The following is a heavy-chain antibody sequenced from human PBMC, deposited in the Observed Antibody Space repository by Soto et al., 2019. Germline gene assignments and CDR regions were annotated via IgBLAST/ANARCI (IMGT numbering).Heavy chain of an antibody. J-gene: IGHJ6*02. CDR1: GFTFSSYS. Sequence: EVQLVESGGGLVKPGGSLRLSCAASGFTFSSYSMNWVRQAPGKGLEWVSSISSTSTYIYYADSVKGRFTISRDNAKNSLYLQMNSLRAEDTAVYYCARDGESPYYYYGMDVWGQGTTVTVSS. D-gene: IGHD7-27*01. CDR3: ARDGESPYYYYGMDV. CDR2: ISSTSTYI. V-gene: IGHV3-21*01.